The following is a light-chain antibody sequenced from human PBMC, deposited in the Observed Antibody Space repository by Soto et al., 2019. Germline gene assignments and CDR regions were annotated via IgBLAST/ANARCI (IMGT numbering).Light chain of an antibody. CDR2: GAS. Sequence: EIVLTQSPGTLSLSPGERATLSCRASQSVSSSYLAWYQQKPGQAPSLLIYGASSRATGIPDRFSGSGSRTDFTLTISRLEPEDFAVYYCQQYGSSPYTFGQGTKLEIK. V-gene: IGKV3-20*01. CDR3: QQYGSSPYT. J-gene: IGKJ2*01. CDR1: QSVSSSY.